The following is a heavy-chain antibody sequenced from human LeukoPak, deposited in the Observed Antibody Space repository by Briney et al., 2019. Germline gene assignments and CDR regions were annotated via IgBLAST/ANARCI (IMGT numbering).Heavy chain of an antibody. J-gene: IGHJ6*02. CDR2: ITSGDNT. V-gene: IGHV3-23*01. CDR1: GFIFSNFA. CDR3: AKVGGANCGGDCSPLYYYGMDV. Sequence: GGSLRLSCTASGFIFSNFAMSWVRQAPGKGLEWVSHITSGDNTYYAESVKGRFTISRDNSKNTLYLQMNSLRAEDTAVYYCAKVGGANCGGDCSPLYYYGMDVWGQGTTVTVSS. D-gene: IGHD2-21*02.